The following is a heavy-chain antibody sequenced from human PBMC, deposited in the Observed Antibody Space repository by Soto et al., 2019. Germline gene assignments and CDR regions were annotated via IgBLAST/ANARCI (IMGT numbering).Heavy chain of an antibody. V-gene: IGHV3-11*01. J-gene: IGHJ3*02. Sequence: QVHLVESGGGLVKPGGSLRLSCAASGFTFSDYYMSWIRQAPGKGPEWVSYISSSGSTIYYADSVKGRFTISRDNAKNSLYLQMKSLRAEDTAVYYCARDLRRDTFQFDIWGQGTMVTVSS. D-gene: IGHD2-21*01. CDR2: ISSSGSTI. CDR1: GFTFSDYY. CDR3: ARDLRRDTFQFDI.